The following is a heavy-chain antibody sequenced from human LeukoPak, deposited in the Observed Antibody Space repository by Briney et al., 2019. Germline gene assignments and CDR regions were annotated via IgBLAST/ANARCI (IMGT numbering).Heavy chain of an antibody. Sequence: SETLSLTCAVYGGSFSGYYXSXXRQPPGKGLEWIGEINHSGSTNYNPSLKSRVTISVDTSKNQFSLKLSSVTAADTAVYYCARGRWYGTKNYFDYWGQGTLVTVSS. V-gene: IGHV4-34*01. J-gene: IGHJ4*02. D-gene: IGHD6-13*01. CDR2: INHSGST. CDR3: ARGRWYGTKNYFDY. CDR1: GGSFSGYY.